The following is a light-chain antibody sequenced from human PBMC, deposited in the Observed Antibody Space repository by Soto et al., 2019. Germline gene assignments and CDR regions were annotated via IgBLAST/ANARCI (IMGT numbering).Light chain of an antibody. CDR1: QSVSTSY. V-gene: IGKV3-20*01. Sequence: EIVLTQSPGTLSLSPGERATLSCRASQSVSTSYLAWYQQKPGQAPRLLIYDTSSRVTGIPDRFSGSGSGTDFTLTISRLEPEDFAVYYCQQYGASRSTFGPGPKVAIK. CDR2: DTS. J-gene: IGKJ1*01. CDR3: QQYGASRST.